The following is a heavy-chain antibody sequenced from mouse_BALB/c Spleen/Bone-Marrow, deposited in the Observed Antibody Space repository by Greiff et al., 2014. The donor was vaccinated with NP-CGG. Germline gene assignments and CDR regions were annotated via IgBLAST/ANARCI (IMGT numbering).Heavy chain of an antibody. V-gene: IGHV1S81*02. J-gene: IGHJ3*01. D-gene: IGHD2-3*01. Sequence: QVQLQQSGAELAKPGASVRLSCKASGYSFTTYWIHWVKQRPGQGLEWIGEINPSNGRTNYNEKFKSKATLTVDKSSSTAYMQLSSLTSEDSAVYYCARYDGPAWFAYWGQGTLVTVSA. CDR1: GYSFTTYW. CDR2: INPSNGRT. CDR3: ARYDGPAWFAY.